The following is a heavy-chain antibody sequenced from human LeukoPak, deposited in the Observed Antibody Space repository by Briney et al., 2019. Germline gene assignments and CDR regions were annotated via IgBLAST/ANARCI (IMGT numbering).Heavy chain of an antibody. D-gene: IGHD4-11*01. J-gene: IGHJ6*03. CDR1: GYTFTSYG. CDR3: ARRAYSNYFGYYYYYMDV. Sequence: GASVKVSCKASGYTFTSYGISWVRQAPGQGLEWMGWISAYNGNTNYAQKLQGRVTITRNTSISTAYMELSSLRSEDTAVYYCARRAYSNYFGYYYYYMDVWGKGTTVTVSS. CDR2: ISAYNGNT. V-gene: IGHV1-18*01.